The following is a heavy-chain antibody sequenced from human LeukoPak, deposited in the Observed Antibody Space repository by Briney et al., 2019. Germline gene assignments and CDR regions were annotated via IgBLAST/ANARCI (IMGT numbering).Heavy chain of an antibody. CDR3: AKVPSPTFFDH. V-gene: IGHV3-30-3*01. Sequence: GGSLRLSCAASGFTFSSYAMHWVRQAPGKGLEWVAVISYDGSNKYYADSVKGRFTISRDNSKNTLYLQMNSLRAEDTAVYYCAKVPSPTFFDHWGQGTLVTVSS. CDR1: GFTFSSYA. CDR2: ISYDGSNK. J-gene: IGHJ4*02.